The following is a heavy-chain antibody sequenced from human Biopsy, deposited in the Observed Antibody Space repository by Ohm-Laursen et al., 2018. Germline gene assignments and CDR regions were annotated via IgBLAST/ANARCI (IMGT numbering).Heavy chain of an antibody. CDR3: ARGSHYYDGSGFYSFDN. V-gene: IGHV3-7*04. J-gene: IGHJ4*02. CDR2: IQKDGNGK. Sequence: SLRLSCSASGFTFSNSGMHWVRQAPGKGLEWVANIQKDGNGKYYVDSVKGRFTISRDNDKNSLSLQMTNLRAEDTAVYYCARGSHYYDGSGFYSFDNWGQGTLVTVSS. CDR1: GFTFSNSG. D-gene: IGHD3-22*01.